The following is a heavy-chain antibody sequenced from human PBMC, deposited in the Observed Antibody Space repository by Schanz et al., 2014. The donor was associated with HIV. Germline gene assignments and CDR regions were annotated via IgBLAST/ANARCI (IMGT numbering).Heavy chain of an antibody. CDR2: IKQDGSEK. D-gene: IGHD2-2*01. V-gene: IGHV3-7*01. J-gene: IGHJ3*02. CDR1: GFTLSSYW. Sequence: EVQLVESGGGLVQPGGSLRLSCAVSGFTLSSYWMNWVRQAPGKGLEWVANIKQDGSEKHYVDSVKGRFTISRDNAQNSLYLQMNSLRAEDTAVYYCARDVAGCSGTSCYSDAFDIWGQGTLVTVSS. CDR3: ARDVAGCSGTSCYSDAFDI.